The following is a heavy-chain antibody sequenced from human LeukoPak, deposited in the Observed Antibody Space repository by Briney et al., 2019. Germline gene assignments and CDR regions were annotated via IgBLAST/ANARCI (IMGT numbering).Heavy chain of an antibody. Sequence: GGSLRLSCAASGFTFSSYAMHWVRQAPGKGLEWVAVISYDGSNKYYADSVKGRFTISRDNSKNTLYLQMNSLRAEDTAVYYCAREVWELRFGGLFDYWGQGTLVTVSS. J-gene: IGHJ4*02. V-gene: IGHV3-30-3*01. CDR1: GFTFSSYA. CDR2: ISYDGSNK. CDR3: AREVWELRFGGLFDY. D-gene: IGHD1-26*01.